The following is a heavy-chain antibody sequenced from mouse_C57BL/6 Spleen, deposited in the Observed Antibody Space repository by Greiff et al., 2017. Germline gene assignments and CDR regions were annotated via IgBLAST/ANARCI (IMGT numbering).Heavy chain of an antibody. V-gene: IGHV14-3*01. CDR1: GFNIKSTY. J-gene: IGHJ4*01. Sequence: VQLQQSVAELVRPGASVKLSCTASGFNIKSTYMHWVKQRPEQGLEWIGRIDPANGNTKYAPKFQGKATITADTSSSTAYLQLSSLTSEDTAIXYCARYDYDLYYAMDYWGQGTSVTVSS. CDR3: ARYDYDLYYAMDY. D-gene: IGHD2-4*01. CDR2: IDPANGNT.